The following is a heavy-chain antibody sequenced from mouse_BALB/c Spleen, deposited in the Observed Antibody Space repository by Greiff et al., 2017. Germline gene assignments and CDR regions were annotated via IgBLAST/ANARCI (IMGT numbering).Heavy chain of an antibody. Sequence: EVKLMESGGGLVQPGGSLKLSCAASGFTFSSYGMSWVRQTPDKRLELVATINSNGGSTYYPDSVKGRFTISRDNAKNTLYLQMSSLKSEDTAMYYCAREDYYGSSYFDYWGQGTTLTVSS. V-gene: IGHV5-6-3*01. CDR1: GFTFSSYG. CDR3: AREDYYGSSYFDY. CDR2: INSNGGST. D-gene: IGHD1-1*01. J-gene: IGHJ2*01.